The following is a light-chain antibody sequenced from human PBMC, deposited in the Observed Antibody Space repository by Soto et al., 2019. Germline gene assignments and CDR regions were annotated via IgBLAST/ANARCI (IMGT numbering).Light chain of an antibody. Sequence: EIVLTQSPATLSVSPGERATLSCRASETIGKNLAWYQQKSGQPPRLLVFGASNRASKIPDRFRGRGSGTEFTLTISGLQSEDFGVYYCQQYDTWITFGGGTKVDFK. V-gene: IGKV3-15*01. CDR2: GAS. CDR3: QQYDTWIT. J-gene: IGKJ4*02. CDR1: ETIGKN.